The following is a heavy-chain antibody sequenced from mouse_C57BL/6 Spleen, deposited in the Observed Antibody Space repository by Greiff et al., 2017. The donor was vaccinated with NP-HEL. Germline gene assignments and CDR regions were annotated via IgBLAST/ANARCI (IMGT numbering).Heavy chain of an antibody. Sequence: VQLKQSGPELVKPGASVKMSCKASGYTFTDYNMHWVKQSHGKSLEWIGYINPNNGGTSYKQQFKGKATLTVNKSSSTAYMERHSLTSEDSAVYYCARSRTYSNFDYWGQGTTLTVSS. D-gene: IGHD2-5*01. CDR2: INPNNGGT. J-gene: IGHJ2*01. CDR3: ARSRTYSNFDY. V-gene: IGHV1-22*01. CDR1: GYTFTDYN.